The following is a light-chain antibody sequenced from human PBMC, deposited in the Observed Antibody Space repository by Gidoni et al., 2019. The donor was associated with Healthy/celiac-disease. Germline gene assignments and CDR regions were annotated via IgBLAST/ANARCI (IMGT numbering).Light chain of an antibody. J-gene: IGLJ2*01. V-gene: IGLV1-40*01. CDR2: GNS. Sequence: QSVLTQPPSVSGAPGQRVTISCTGSSSNIGAGYDVHWYQQLPGTAPKLLIYGNSNRPSGVPDRFSGSKSCTSASLAITVLQAEDEADYYCQSYDSSLSGSVFGGGTKLTVL. CDR1: SSNIGAGYD. CDR3: QSYDSSLSGSV.